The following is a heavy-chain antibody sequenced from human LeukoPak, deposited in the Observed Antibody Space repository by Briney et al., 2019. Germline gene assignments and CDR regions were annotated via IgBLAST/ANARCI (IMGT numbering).Heavy chain of an antibody. J-gene: IGHJ4*02. CDR1: GGSISSYY. D-gene: IGHD6-13*01. V-gene: IGHV4-59*01. CDR2: IYYSGST. Sequence: SETLSLTCTVSGGSISSYYWSWIRQPPGKGLEWIGYIYYSGSTNYNPSLKSRVTISVDTSKNQFSPKLSSVTAADTAVYYCARTYSSSWQTHFDYWGQGTLVTVSS. CDR3: ARTYSSSWQTHFDY.